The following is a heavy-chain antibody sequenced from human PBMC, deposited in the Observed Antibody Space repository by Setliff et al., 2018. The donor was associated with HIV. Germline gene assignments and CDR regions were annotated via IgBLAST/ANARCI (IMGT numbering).Heavy chain of an antibody. CDR1: GLTSSTNW. CDR2: INSDGSST. D-gene: IGHD6-13*01. J-gene: IGHJ4*02. V-gene: IGHV3-74*01. Sequence: GGSLRLSCAASGLTSSTNWMHWVRQAPGKGLVWVSGINSDGSSTNYADSVEGRFTISRDDAKNTLYLQMSSLRAEDTAVYYCASSRSDFDYWGQGTLVTVSS. CDR3: ASSRSDFDY.